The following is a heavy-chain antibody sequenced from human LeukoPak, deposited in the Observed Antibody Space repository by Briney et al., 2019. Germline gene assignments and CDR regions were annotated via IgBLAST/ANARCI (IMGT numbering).Heavy chain of an antibody. J-gene: IGHJ5*02. CDR2: IYHSGST. CDR1: GGSISSSNW. V-gene: IGHV4-4*02. Sequence: SGTLSLTCAVSGGSISSSNWWSWVRQPPGKGLEWIGEIYHSGSTNYNPSLKTRVTISVDTSKNQFSLQLTSVTAADTAVYYCARPPYSNYGPSWFDPWGQGTLVTVSS. D-gene: IGHD4-11*01. CDR3: ARPPYSNYGPSWFDP.